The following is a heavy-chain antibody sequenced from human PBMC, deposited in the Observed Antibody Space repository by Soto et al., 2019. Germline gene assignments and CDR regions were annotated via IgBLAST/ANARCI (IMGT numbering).Heavy chain of an antibody. J-gene: IGHJ6*02. CDR3: ARGGAVTAMVGKYYYYYYGMDV. V-gene: IGHV1-69*06. Sequence: GASVKVSCKASGGTFSSYAISWVRQAPGQGLEWMGGIIPIFGTVNYAQKFQGRVTITADKSTSTAYMELSSLRSEDTAVYYCARGGAVTAMVGKYYYYYYGMDVWGQGTTVTVSS. D-gene: IGHD5-18*01. CDR2: IIPIFGTV. CDR1: GGTFSSYA.